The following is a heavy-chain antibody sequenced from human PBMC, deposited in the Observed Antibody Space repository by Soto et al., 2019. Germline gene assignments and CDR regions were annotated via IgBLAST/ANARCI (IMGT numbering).Heavy chain of an antibody. V-gene: IGHV3-9*01. CDR3: AKGTATNYHYYYGMDV. J-gene: IGHJ6*02. CDR2: ISWNSGSI. CDR1: GFTFDDYA. D-gene: IGHD2-15*01. Sequence: DVQLVESGGGLVQPGRSLRLSCAASGFTFDDYAMHWVRQAPGKGLEWVSGISWNSGSIGSADSVKGRFTISRDNAKNSLYLQMNSLGAEDTALYYCAKGTATNYHYYYGMDVWGQGTTVTVSS.